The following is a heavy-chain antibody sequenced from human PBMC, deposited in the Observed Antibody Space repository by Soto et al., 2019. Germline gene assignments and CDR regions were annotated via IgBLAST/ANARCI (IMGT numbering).Heavy chain of an antibody. J-gene: IGHJ6*02. CDR1: GFPFWHYG. D-gene: IGHD6-19*01. CDR3: ARARDGGWFHMDV. CDR2: IWSDGKKE. V-gene: IGHV3-33*01. Sequence: QVQLVESGGGVVQPGRSLRLSCVGSGFPFWHYGMHWVRPAPGKGLEWVAVIWSDGKKESYADFVKGRFAISRDNFKDTLYLQMTSLRAEDTAVYYCARARDGGWFHMDVWGQGTTVTVSS.